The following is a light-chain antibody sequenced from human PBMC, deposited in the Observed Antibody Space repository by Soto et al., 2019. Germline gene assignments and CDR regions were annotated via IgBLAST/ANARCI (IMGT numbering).Light chain of an antibody. CDR3: QQSYSTPRA. CDR1: QSISSY. Sequence: DIQMTQSPSSLSASVGDRVTITCRASQSISSYLNWYQQKPGKAPKLLIYAASSLQSGVPSRFSGSGTATDFTLTTSRLRPDDFATYHCQQSYSTPRAFGQGTKVDIK. V-gene: IGKV1-39*01. CDR2: AAS. J-gene: IGKJ1*01.